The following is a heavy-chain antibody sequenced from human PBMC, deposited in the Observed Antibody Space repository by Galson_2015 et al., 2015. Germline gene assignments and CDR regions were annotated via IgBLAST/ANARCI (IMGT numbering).Heavy chain of an antibody. V-gene: IGHV3-30-3*01. CDR2: VSYDGSQK. Sequence: SLRLSCAASGFSFANYAMHWVRQAPGKGLEWVAAVSYDGSQKYYADSVKGRFTISRDNSKNTVNVQMNSLRGADTAVYYCARGGGAEYHDDGMDGWGQGTTVTVSS. D-gene: IGHD1-26*01. CDR3: ARGGGAEYHDDGMDG. J-gene: IGHJ6*02. CDR1: GFSFANYA.